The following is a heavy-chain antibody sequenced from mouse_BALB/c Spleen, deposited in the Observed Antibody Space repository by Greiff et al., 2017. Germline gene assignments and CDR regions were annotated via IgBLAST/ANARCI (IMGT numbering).Heavy chain of an antibody. V-gene: IGHV10-1*02. J-gene: IGHJ3*01. CDR3: VREYGFAY. Sequence: EVHLVESGGGLVQPKGSLKLSCAASGFTFNTYAMNWVRQAPGKGLEWVARIRSKSNNYATYYADSVKDRFTISRDDSQSMLYLQMNNLKTEDTAMYYCVREYGFAYWGQGTLVTVSA. D-gene: IGHD2-14*01. CDR1: GFTFNTYA. CDR2: IRSKSNNYAT.